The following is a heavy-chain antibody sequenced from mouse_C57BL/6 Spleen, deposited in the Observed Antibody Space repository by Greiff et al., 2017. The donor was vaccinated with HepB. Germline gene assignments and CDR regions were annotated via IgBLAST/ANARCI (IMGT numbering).Heavy chain of an antibody. D-gene: IGHD1-1*01. Sequence: VKVEESGPGLVAPSQSLSITCTVSGFSLTSYAISWVRQPPGKGLEWLGVIWTGGGTNYNSALKSRLSISKDNSKSQVFLKMNSLQTDDTARYYCARYYYGSSYAMDYWGQGTSVTVSS. J-gene: IGHJ4*01. CDR2: IWTGGGT. V-gene: IGHV2-9-1*01. CDR3: ARYYYGSSYAMDY. CDR1: GFSLTSYA.